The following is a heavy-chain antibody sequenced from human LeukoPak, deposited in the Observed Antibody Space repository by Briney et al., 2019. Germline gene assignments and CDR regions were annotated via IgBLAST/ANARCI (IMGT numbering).Heavy chain of an antibody. CDR2: IYGGGNI. V-gene: IGHV3-53*01. J-gene: IGHJ6*02. CDR3: ARRNAMDV. Sequence: GGSLRLSCVVSGFTFNRCWMNWVRQAPGKGLEWVSVIYGGGNIYYADSVKGRFTISRDDAKSSLYLQMNSLRAEDTAVYYCARRNAMDVWGQGTTVIVFS. CDR1: GFTFNRCW.